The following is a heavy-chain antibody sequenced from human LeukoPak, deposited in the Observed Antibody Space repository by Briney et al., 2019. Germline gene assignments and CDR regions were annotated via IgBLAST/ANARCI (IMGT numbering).Heavy chain of an antibody. D-gene: IGHD3-10*01. CDR1: GFTFRSYE. CDR3: ARGRDRWVRGPAYFDY. J-gene: IGHJ4*02. CDR2: ISSSGTI. Sequence: PGGSLRLSCAASGFTFRSYEMNWVRQAPGKGLEWVSYISSSGTIYYADSVKGRFTISRDNAKNSLYLQMNSLRAEDTAVYYCARGRDRWVRGPAYFDYWGQGTLVTVSS. V-gene: IGHV3-48*03.